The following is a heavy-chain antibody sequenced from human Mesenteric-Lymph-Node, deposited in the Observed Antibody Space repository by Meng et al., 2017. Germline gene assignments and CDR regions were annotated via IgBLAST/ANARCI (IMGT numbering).Heavy chain of an antibody. CDR2: INQDGSEK. CDR1: GFTFSNYW. J-gene: IGHJ3*02. V-gene: IGHV3-7*01. D-gene: IGHD3-22*01. CDR3: ARTYYYDSSGYYDAFDI. Sequence: GESLKISCAASGFTFSNYWMCWVRQAPGKGLEWVANINQDGSEKYYVDSVKGRFTISRDNAKNSLYLQMNSLRAEDTAVYYCARTYYYDSSGYYDAFDIWGQGTMVTVSS.